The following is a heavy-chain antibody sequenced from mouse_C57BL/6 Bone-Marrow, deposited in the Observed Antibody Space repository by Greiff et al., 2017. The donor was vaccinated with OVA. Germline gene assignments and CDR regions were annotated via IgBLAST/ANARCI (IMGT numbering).Heavy chain of an antibody. J-gene: IGHJ2*01. CDR3: TRDYYGSSWGYYFDY. CDR2: LDPETGGT. D-gene: IGHD1-1*01. Sequence: VKLMESGAELVRPGASVTLSCKASGYTFTDYEMHWVKQTPVHGLEWIGALDPETGGTAYNQKFKGKAILTADKSSSTAYMELRSLTSEDSAVYYCTRDYYGSSWGYYFDYWGQGTTLTVSS. CDR1: GYTFTDYE. V-gene: IGHV1-15*01.